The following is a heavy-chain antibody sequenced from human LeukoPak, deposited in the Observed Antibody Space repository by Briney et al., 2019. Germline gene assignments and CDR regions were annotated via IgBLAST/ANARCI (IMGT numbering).Heavy chain of an antibody. CDR3: ARVTRIAARRIFDY. CDR2: INHSGST. CDR1: GGSFSGYY. Sequence: SETLSLTCAVYGGSFSGYYWSWIRQPPGKGLEWIGEINHSGSTNYNPSLKSRVTISVDTSKNQFSLKLSSVTATDTAVYYCARVTRIAARRIFDYWGQGTLVTVSS. V-gene: IGHV4-34*01. D-gene: IGHD6-6*01. J-gene: IGHJ4*02.